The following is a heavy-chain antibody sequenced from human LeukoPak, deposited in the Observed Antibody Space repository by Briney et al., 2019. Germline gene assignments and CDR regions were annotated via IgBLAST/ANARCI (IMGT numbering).Heavy chain of an antibody. CDR2: ISAYNGNT. V-gene: IGHV1-18*01. J-gene: IGHJ4*02. CDR1: GYTFTSYG. Sequence: ASVKVSCKASGYTFTSYGISWVRQAPGQGLEWMGWISAYNGNTNYAQKLQGRVTMTTDTSTSTAYMELRSLRSDDTAVYYCVVYWWELNYFDYWGQGTLVTVSS. D-gene: IGHD1-26*01. CDR3: VVYWWELNYFDY.